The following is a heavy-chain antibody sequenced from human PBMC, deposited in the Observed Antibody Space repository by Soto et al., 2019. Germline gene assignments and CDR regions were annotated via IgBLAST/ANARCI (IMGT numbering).Heavy chain of an antibody. CDR2: IYYSGST. CDR1: GGSISSYY. CDR3: ARAWGYAFDI. V-gene: IGHV4-59*01. J-gene: IGHJ3*02. Sequence: QVQLQESGPGLVKPSETLSLTCTVSGGSISSYYWSWIRQPPGKGLEWIGYIYYSGSTNYNPSLKSRSTISVDTSKTQFSRKLSSVTAADTAVYYCARAWGYAFDIWGQGTMVTVSS. D-gene: IGHD7-27*01.